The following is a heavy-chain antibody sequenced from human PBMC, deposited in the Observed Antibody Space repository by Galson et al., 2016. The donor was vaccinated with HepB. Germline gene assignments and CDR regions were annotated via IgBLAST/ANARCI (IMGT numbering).Heavy chain of an antibody. V-gene: IGHV4-39*01. CDR3: ARLNHPQSGTPLDY. Sequence: ETLSLTCTVSGGSISSNNYYWAWIRQPPGKGLEWIGSISYTGSTYYNPSLKSPVTISVDTPKNQFSLKLNSVPAADTAVYYCARLNHPQSGTPLDYWGQGTLVTVSS. J-gene: IGHJ4*02. D-gene: IGHD3-10*01. CDR2: ISYTGST. CDR1: GGSISSNNYY.